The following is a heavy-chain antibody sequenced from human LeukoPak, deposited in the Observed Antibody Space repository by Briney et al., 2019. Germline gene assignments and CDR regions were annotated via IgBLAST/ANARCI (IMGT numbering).Heavy chain of an antibody. CDR2: ISGSGGST. J-gene: IGHJ5*02. CDR1: GFTFSSYA. V-gene: IGHV3-23*01. CDR3: AKRRDYGSGRGNWFDP. Sequence: PGGSLRLSCAASGFTFSSYAMCWVRQAPGKGLEWVSAISGSGGSTYYADSVKGRFTISRDNSKNTLYLQMNSLRAEDTAVYYCAKRRDYGSGRGNWFDPWGQGTLVTVSS. D-gene: IGHD3-10*01.